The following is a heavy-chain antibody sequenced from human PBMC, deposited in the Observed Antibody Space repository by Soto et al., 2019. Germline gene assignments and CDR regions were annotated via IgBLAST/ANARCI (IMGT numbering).Heavy chain of an antibody. J-gene: IGHJ4*02. CDR1: GFTFSSYG. CDR3: ARVTNTDSSGYFVDY. CDR2: IWYDGSNK. D-gene: IGHD3-22*01. Sequence: PGGSLRLSCAASGFTFSSYGMHWVRQAPGKGLEWVAVIWYDGSNKYYADSVKGRFTISRDNSKNTPYLQMNSLRAEDTAVYYCARVTNTDSSGYFVDYWGQGTLVTVSS. V-gene: IGHV3-33*01.